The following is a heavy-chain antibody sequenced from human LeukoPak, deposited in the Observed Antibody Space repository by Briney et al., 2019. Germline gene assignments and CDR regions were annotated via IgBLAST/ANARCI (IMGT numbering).Heavy chain of an antibody. D-gene: IGHD2-21*01. Sequence: GGSLRLSCVASGFTFSNYAMTWVRQAPGKGLEWVSVISGGGDSIYYADSVRGRFTISRDNSKNTLYLQMNSLRAEDTALYYCAKEAPFILFDPWGQGTLVTVSS. CDR3: AKEAPFILFDP. J-gene: IGHJ5*02. CDR2: ISGGGDSI. CDR1: GFTFSNYA. V-gene: IGHV3-23*01.